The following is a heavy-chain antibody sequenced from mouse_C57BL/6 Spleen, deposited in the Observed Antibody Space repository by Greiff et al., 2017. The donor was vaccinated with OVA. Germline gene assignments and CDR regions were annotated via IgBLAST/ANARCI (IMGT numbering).Heavy chain of an antibody. V-gene: IGHV1-18*01. Sequence: EVQLQQSGPELVKPGASVKIPCKASGYTFTDYNMDWVKQSHGKSLEWIGDINPNNGGTIYNQKFKGKATLTVDKSSSTAYMELRSLTSEDTAVYYCALPYYYGSSDRWYFDVWGTGTTVTVSS. J-gene: IGHJ1*03. CDR2: INPNNGGT. CDR1: GYTFTDYN. CDR3: ALPYYYGSSDRWYFDV. D-gene: IGHD1-1*01.